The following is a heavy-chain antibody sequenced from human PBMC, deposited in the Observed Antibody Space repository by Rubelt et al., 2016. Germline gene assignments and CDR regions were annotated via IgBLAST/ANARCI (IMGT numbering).Heavy chain of an antibody. CDR1: GGSISSYY. CDR2: INHSGST. CDR3: ARIYGGNIDY. D-gene: IGHD4-23*01. Sequence: QVQLQESGPGLVKPSETLSLTCTVSGGSISSYYWSWIRQPPGKGLEWIGEINHSGSTNYNPDLKSRVTISVDTSKNQFSLKLSSVTAADTAVYYCARIYGGNIDYWGQGTLVTVSS. J-gene: IGHJ4*02. V-gene: IGHV4-34*01.